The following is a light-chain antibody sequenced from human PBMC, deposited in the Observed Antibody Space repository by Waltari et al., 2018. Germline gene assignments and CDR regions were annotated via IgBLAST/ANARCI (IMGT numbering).Light chain of an antibody. CDR2: DVS. CDR1: SSDVGGYNY. CDR3: SSYTSGYTYV. J-gene: IGLJ1*01. V-gene: IGLV2-14*03. Sequence: SGSPGQSITISCTGSSSDVGGYNYVSWYQQHPGKAPKLMIYDVSNRPSGVSTHFSGSKSGNTASLTISGLQAEDEADYYCSSYTSGYTYVFGTGTKVTVL.